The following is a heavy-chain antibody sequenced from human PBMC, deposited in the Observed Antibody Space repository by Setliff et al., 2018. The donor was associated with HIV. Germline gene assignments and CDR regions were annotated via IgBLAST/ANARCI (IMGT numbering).Heavy chain of an antibody. CDR1: GYTFTAYG. Sequence: ASVKVSCKASGYTFTAYGLSWVRQAPGQGLEWMGWISTYSDETSYAQKLQGKVTMTTDTSTSTAYMELRRLRFDDTAVYYCARDVEHMMDVWGQGTTVTVSS. CDR3: ARDVEHMMDV. J-gene: IGHJ6*02. V-gene: IGHV1-18*01. CDR2: ISTYSDET.